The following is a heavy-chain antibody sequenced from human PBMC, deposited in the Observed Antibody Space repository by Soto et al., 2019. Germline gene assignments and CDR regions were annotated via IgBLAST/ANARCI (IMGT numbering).Heavy chain of an antibody. CDR1: GYTFTSYD. Sequence: QVQLVQSGAEVKKPGASVKVSCQASGYTFTSYDINWVRQATGQGLEWMGWMSPNSTNTGYAQKFQGRLTMTMNTGIASVHMELRVLASEDTAVYYWAGGLSPSVRGECYSWGQGRLVSVSS. J-gene: IGHJ4*02. CDR3: AGGLSPSVRGECYS. CDR2: MSPNSTNT. D-gene: IGHD3-10*01. V-gene: IGHV1-8*01.